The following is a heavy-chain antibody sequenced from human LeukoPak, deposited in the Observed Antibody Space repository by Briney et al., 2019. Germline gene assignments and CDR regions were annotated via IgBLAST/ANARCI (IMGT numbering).Heavy chain of an antibody. CDR2: INHSGST. D-gene: IGHD6-13*01. Sequence: SETLSLTCAVYGGSFSGYYWSWIRQPPGKGLEWIGEINHSGSTNYNPSLKSRVTISVDTSKNQFSLKLSSVTAADTAVYYCARDPAAAGTRLRYFDYWGQGTLVTVSS. CDR3: ARDPAAAGTRLRYFDY. CDR1: GGSFSGYY. V-gene: IGHV4-34*01. J-gene: IGHJ4*02.